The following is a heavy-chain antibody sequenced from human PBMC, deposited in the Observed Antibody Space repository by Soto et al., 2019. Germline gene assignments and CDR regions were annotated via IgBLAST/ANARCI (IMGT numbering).Heavy chain of an antibody. CDR2: ISYDATTK. V-gene: IGHV3-30*18. D-gene: IGHD6-19*01. J-gene: IGHJ4*02. Sequence: QVQLVESGGGVVQPGRSLRLSCAASGFTFSTHGMHWVRQAPGKGLEWVTIISYDATTKYYADSVKGRFTISRDNSKNTLYLQMDSLSAEDTAVYYCAKGVFGLAVAVADYWGQGTLVPVSS. CDR3: AKGVFGLAVAVADY. CDR1: GFTFSTHG.